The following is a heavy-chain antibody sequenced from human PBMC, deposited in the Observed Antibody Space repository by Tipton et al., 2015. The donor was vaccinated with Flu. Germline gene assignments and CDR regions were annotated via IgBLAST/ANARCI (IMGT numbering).Heavy chain of an antibody. V-gene: IGHV6-1*01. CDR3: ARGRTSRAYRTETYDI. CDR2: TYYKSKWYN. D-gene: IGHD1-1*01. J-gene: IGHJ3*02. CDR1: GDSVSGNSAA. Sequence: GLVKPSQTLSLTCAISGDSVSGNSAAWSWMRQSPSRGLEWLGRTYYKSKWYNDYAESVKSRISINADTSKNQISLHLSSVSPEDTAVYYCARGRTSRAYRTETYDIWGQGTTVTVSS.